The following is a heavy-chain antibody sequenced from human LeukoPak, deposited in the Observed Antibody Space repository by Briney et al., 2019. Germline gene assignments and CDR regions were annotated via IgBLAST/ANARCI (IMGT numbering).Heavy chain of an antibody. CDR3: ARDRGNQRGYYYYYMDV. CDR1: GFTFNSYT. Sequence: GGSLRLSCAASGFTFNSYTMNWVRQAPGKGLEWVSSISSSSSYIYYADSVKGRFTISRDNAKNSLYLQMNSLRAEDTAVYYCARDRGNQRGYYYYYMDVWGKGTTVTVSS. J-gene: IGHJ6*03. CDR2: ISSSSSYI. D-gene: IGHD1-14*01. V-gene: IGHV3-21*01.